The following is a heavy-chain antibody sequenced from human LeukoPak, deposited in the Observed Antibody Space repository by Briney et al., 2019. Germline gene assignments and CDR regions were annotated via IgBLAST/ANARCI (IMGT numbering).Heavy chain of an antibody. Sequence: GGSLRLSCAGSGFIFRSHGMIWVRQAPGRGLEWVSYISPGGNTIYYAASMKGRFTVSRDDAKNSLSLHMNSLRAEDTAVYYCARVRGPTVTTMYFDYWGQGTLVTVSS. V-gene: IGHV3-48*04. CDR3: ARVRGPTVTTMYFDY. D-gene: IGHD4-17*01. CDR2: ISPGGNTI. J-gene: IGHJ4*02. CDR1: GFIFRSHG.